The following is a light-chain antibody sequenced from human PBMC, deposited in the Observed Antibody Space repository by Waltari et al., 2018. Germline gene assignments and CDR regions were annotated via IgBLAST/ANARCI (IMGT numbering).Light chain of an antibody. J-gene: IGKJ2*01. CDR3: QQYNDWST. CDR2: DAS. CDR1: QSISDW. V-gene: IGKV1-5*01. Sequence: DIQMTQSPSTLSASVGDRVPITCRASQSISDWLAWYQQKPGKAPKLLIYDASTLESGVPSRFSGSGSATEFTLTISSLQPDDFATYYCQQYNDWSTFGQGTKLEI.